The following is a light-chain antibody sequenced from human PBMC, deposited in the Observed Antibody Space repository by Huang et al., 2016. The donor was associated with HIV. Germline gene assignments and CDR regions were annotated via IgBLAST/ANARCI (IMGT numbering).Light chain of an antibody. CDR3: QQYDNWPPLT. J-gene: IGKJ4*01. CDR1: QRVSTN. Sequence: EVVLTQSPGTLSVSPGERATLSCRASQRVSTNLAWYQSKPGQAPRLLIFSASTRATDIPARFSGSGSGTEFTLTISSLQSEDFAVYYCQQYDNWPPLTFGGGTRVDIK. CDR2: SAS. V-gene: IGKV3-15*01.